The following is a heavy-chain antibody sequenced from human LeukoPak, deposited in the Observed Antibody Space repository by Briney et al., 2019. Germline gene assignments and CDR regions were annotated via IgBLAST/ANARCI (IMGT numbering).Heavy chain of an antibody. J-gene: IGHJ5*02. CDR1: GFTFSSYW. CDR3: AKDRGTFLLRYADH. D-gene: IGHD3-9*01. Sequence: PGGSLRLSYAASGFTFSSYWMSWVRQAPGKGLEWVSGISGSGGTRYYTDSVKGRFTTSRGNSRNTLYLQMNSLRAEDTAVYYCAKDRGTFLLRYADHWGQGALVTVSS. V-gene: IGHV3-23*01. CDR2: ISGSGGTR.